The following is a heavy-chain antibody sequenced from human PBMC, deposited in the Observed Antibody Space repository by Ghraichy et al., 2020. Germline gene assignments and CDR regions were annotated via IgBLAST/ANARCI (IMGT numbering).Heavy chain of an antibody. V-gene: IGHV4-39*01. D-gene: IGHD6-6*01. J-gene: IGHJ5*02. CDR3: ARHLTFTSIAAQWFDP. CDR1: GGSISSSSYY. CDR2: IYYSGST. Sequence: SETLSLTCTVSGGSISSSSYYWGWIRQPPGKGLEWIGSIYYSGSTYYNPSLKSRVTISVDTSKNQFSLKLSSVTAADTAVYYCARHLTFTSIAAQWFDPWGQGTLVTVSS.